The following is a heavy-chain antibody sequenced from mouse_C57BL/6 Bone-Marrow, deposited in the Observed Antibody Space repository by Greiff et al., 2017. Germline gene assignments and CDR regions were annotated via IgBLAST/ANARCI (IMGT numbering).Heavy chain of an antibody. CDR1: GYTFTSYW. J-gene: IGHJ2*01. D-gene: IGHD1-1*01. Sequence: VQLQQSGAELVRPGSSVKLSCKASGYTFTSYWMDWVKQRPGQGLEWIGNIYPSDSETHYNQKFKDKATLTVDKSSSTAYMQLSSLTSEDSAVYYCARRITTNDYFDYWGQGTTLTVSS. CDR3: ARRITTNDYFDY. CDR2: IYPSDSET. V-gene: IGHV1-61*01.